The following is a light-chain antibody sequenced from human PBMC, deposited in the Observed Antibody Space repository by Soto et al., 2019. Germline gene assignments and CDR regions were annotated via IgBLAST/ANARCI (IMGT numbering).Light chain of an antibody. CDR3: QQYGSSPWT. CDR1: QSVSSSY. CDR2: GSS. Sequence: EIVLTQSPGTLSLSPGEGATLSCRASQSVSSSYLAWYQQKPGQAPRLLIHGSSSRATGIPDRFSGSGSGTDFTLTISSLEPEDFAVYFCQQYGSSPWTFGQGTNVEIK. J-gene: IGKJ1*01. V-gene: IGKV3-20*01.